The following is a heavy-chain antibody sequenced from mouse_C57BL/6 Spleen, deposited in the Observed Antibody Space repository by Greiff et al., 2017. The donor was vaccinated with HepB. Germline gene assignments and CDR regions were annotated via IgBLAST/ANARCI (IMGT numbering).Heavy chain of an antibody. D-gene: IGHD2-3*01. CDR3: ARDGYYVGAY. V-gene: IGHV1-52*01. CDR2: IDPSDSET. Sequence: QVQLQQPGAELVRPGSSVKLSCKASGYTFTSYWMHWVKQRPIQGLEWIGNIDPSDSETHYNQKFKDKATLTVDKSSSTAYMQLSSLTSEDSAVYYCARDGYYVGAYWGQGTLVTVSA. J-gene: IGHJ3*01. CDR1: GYTFTSYW.